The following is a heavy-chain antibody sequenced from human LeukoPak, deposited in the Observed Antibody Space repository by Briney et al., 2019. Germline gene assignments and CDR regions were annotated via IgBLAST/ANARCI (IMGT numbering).Heavy chain of an antibody. CDR3: ATLRFLEWLLFPEYFQH. CDR1: GFTFSSYS. D-gene: IGHD3-3*01. V-gene: IGHV3-7*01. CDR2: IKQDGSEE. Sequence: GGSLKLSCAASGFTFSSYSMNWVRQAPGKGLEWVANIKQDGSEEYYMDSVKGRFTISRDNAKNSLHLQMNSLRAEDTAVYYCATLRFLEWLLFPEYFQHWGQGTLVTVSS. J-gene: IGHJ1*01.